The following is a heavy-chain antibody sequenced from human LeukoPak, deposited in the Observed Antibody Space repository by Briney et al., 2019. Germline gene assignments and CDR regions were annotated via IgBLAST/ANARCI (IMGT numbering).Heavy chain of an antibody. D-gene: IGHD3-9*01. CDR2: IYSGGST. Sequence: GGSLRLSCAASGFIVSSNYRSWVRQAPGKGLEWVSVIYSGGSTYYADSVKGRFTISRDNSKNTLYLQMNSLRAEDTAVYYCAHIAIRSSYWGQGTLVTVSS. CDR3: AHIAIRSSY. CDR1: GFIVSSNY. V-gene: IGHV3-66*01. J-gene: IGHJ4*02.